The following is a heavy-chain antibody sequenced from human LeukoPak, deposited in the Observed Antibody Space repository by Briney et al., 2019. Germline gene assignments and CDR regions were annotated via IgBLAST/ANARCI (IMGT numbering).Heavy chain of an antibody. V-gene: IGHV3-15*01. Sequence: PGGSLRLSCAASGFTFSNAWMSWVRRAPGKGLEWVGRIKSKTDGGTTDYVAPVKGRFSISRDDSKNTLYLQMNGLKTEDTAVYYCTTVVGSSSSWEWYFDLWGRGTLVTVSS. J-gene: IGHJ2*01. CDR1: GFTFSNAW. CDR2: IKSKTDGGTT. D-gene: IGHD2-2*01. CDR3: TTVVGSSSSWEWYFDL.